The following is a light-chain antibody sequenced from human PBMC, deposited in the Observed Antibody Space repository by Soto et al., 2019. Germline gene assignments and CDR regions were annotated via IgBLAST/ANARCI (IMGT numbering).Light chain of an antibody. V-gene: IGLV2-14*01. CDR3: SPYTSSSPRLYV. CDR2: DVN. CDR1: SSDVGGYNY. J-gene: IGLJ1*01. Sequence: QSALTQPASVSGSPGQSITISCTGTSSDVGGYNYVSWYQQHPGKAPKLMIYDVNNRPSGVSNRFSGSKSGNTASLTISGRQAEDEAAYYCSPYTSSSPRLYVFGTGTKLTVL.